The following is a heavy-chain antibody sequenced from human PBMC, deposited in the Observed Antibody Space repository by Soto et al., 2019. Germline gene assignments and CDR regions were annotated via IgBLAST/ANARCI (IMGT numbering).Heavy chain of an antibody. CDR2: ISYSGST. CDR1: GGSISSSSYY. D-gene: IGHD6-13*01. CDR3: ARRVFPPYWYFDL. Sequence: QLQLQESGPGLVKPSETLSLTCTVSGGSISSSSYYWGWIRQPPGKGLEWIGSISYSGSTYYNPFLKSRVTIFVDTSKNPFSLKLSSVTAADTAVYYCARRVFPPYWYFDLWGRGTLVTVSS. V-gene: IGHV4-39*01. J-gene: IGHJ2*01.